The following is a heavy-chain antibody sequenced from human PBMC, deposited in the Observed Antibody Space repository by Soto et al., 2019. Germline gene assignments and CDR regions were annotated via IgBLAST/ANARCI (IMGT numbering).Heavy chain of an antibody. CDR2: ITPIFGTA. CDR3: ARDQGGGATDY. V-gene: IGHV1-69*13. D-gene: IGHD1-26*01. Sequence: ASVKVSCKASGGTFSSYAISWVRQAPGQGLEWMGGITPIFGTANYAQKFQGRVTITADESTSTAYMELSSLRSEDTAVYYCARDQGGGATDYWGQGTLVTVSS. CDR1: GGTFSSYA. J-gene: IGHJ4*02.